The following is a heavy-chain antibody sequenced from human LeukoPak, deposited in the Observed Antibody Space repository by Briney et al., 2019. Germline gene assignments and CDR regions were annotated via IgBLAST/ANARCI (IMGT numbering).Heavy chain of an antibody. D-gene: IGHD6-13*01. CDR3: ARVNRGIATSGKVDY. CDR1: GGSISSGGYY. CDR2: IYYSGST. V-gene: IGHV4-31*03. J-gene: IGHJ4*02. Sequence: SETLSLTCTVSGGSISSGGYYWSWIRQHPGKGLEWIGYIYYSGSTYYNPSLKSRVSISVDTSKNQFSLKLSSMTDADTAVYYCARVNRGIATSGKVDYWGQGTLVTVSS.